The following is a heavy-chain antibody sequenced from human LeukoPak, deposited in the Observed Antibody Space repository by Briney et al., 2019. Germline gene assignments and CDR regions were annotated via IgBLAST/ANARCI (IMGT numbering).Heavy chain of an antibody. CDR3: ARQYYYNRAIYSKLDF. D-gene: IGHD3-22*01. CDR2: MYYSGST. V-gene: IGHV4-39*01. CDR1: GGSITNSYY. J-gene: IGHJ4*02. Sequence: KPSETLSHTCTVSGGSITNSYYWGWIRQPPGKGLEWIGSMYYSGSTYYNPSLKSRVTISVDTSKNQFSLKLSSVTAADTAVYYCARQYYYNRAIYSKLDFWGQGTLVTVSS.